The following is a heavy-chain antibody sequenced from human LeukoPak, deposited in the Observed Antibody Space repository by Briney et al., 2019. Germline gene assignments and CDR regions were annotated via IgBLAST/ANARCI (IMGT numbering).Heavy chain of an antibody. CDR2: ISAYNGNT. J-gene: IGHJ4*02. CDR3: ARAGSGWYSFDY. V-gene: IGHV1-18*01. Sequence: ASVKVSCKASGYTFTSYGISWVRQAPGQGLEWMGWISAYNGNTNYAQKLQGRVTITTDTSTSTVYMELSSLRSEDTAVYYCARAGSGWYSFDYWGQGTLVTVSS. CDR1: GYTFTSYG. D-gene: IGHD6-19*01.